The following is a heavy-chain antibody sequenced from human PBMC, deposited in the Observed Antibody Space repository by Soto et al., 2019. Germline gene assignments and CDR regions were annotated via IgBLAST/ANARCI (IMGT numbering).Heavy chain of an antibody. Sequence: GASVKVSCKAGGYTFSDYYIQWVQQAPGQGLEYMGWISPKSGGAAYAQKFQGRVTLTRDTSIATAYLTLTSLTSDDTALYYCAKDLTRQLAYWLDPWGQGTQVTVSS. CDR1: GYTFSDYY. V-gene: IGHV1-2*02. D-gene: IGHD6-6*01. J-gene: IGHJ5*02. CDR3: AKDLTRQLAYWLDP. CDR2: ISPKSGGA.